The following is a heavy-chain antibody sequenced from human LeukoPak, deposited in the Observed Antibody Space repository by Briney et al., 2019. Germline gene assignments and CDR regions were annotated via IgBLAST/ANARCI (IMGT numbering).Heavy chain of an antibody. CDR2: IIPILGIA. J-gene: IGHJ4*02. CDR3: ASSYYYDSSGYPRAFDY. V-gene: IGHV1-69*04. D-gene: IGHD3-22*01. Sequence: SVKVSCKASGGTFSSYAISWVRQAPGQGLEWMGRIIPILGIANYAQKFQGRVTITADKSTSTAYMELSSLRSEDTAVYYCASSYYYDSSGYPRAFDYWGQGTLVTVSS. CDR1: GGTFSSYA.